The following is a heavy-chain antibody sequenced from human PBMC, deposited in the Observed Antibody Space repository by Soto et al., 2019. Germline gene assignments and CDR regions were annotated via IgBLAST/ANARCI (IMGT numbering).Heavy chain of an antibody. V-gene: IGHV3-23*01. CDR2: ISGSGGST. J-gene: IGHJ6*02. CDR3: AKVDYYDSSGRYGMDV. CDR1: GFTFSSYA. D-gene: IGHD3-22*01. Sequence: GGSLRLSCAASGFTFSSYAMSWVRQAPGKGLEWVSAISGSGGSTYYADSVKGRFTISRDNSKNTLYLQMNSLRAEDTAVYYCAKVDYYDSSGRYGMDVWGQGTKVTVYS.